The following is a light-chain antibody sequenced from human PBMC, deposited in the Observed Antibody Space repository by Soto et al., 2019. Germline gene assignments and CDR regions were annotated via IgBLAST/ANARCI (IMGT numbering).Light chain of an antibody. V-gene: IGLV4-69*01. CDR1: SGHNSYA. Sequence: QLVLTQPPSASASLGASVKLTCTLSSGHNSYAIAWHQQQPEKGPRYLMKLNSDGSHSKGDGIPDRFSGSSSGAERYLTISSLQSDVEADYYCQTWSTDIRVFGGGTKLTVL. J-gene: IGLJ3*02. CDR2: LNSDGSH. CDR3: QTWSTDIRV.